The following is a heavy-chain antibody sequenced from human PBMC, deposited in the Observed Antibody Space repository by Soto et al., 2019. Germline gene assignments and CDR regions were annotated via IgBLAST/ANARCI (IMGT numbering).Heavy chain of an antibody. D-gene: IGHD2-2*01. CDR1: GYTFTSYD. CDR3: ARAIVLDAFDI. J-gene: IGHJ3*02. Sequence: GASVKVSFKASGYTFTSYDINWGRQATGQGLEWMGWMNPNSGNTGYAQKFQGRVTMTRNTSISTAYMELSSLRSEDTAVYYCARAIVLDAFDIWGQGTIVTVSS. V-gene: IGHV1-8*01. CDR2: MNPNSGNT.